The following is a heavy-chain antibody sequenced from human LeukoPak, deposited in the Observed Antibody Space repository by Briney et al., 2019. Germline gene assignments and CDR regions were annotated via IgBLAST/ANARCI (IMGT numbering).Heavy chain of an antibody. CDR2: IFYSGST. CDR1: GGSISTSSYY. D-gene: IGHD6-19*01. J-gene: IGHJ3*02. Sequence: SETLSLTCTVSGGSISTSSYYWGWVRQPPGKGLEWIGNIFYSGSTYYSPSLKSRVTISLDTSRNQFSLKLSSVTAADTAVYYCARGSGWFAFDIWGQGTMVTVSS. CDR3: ARGSGWFAFDI. V-gene: IGHV4-39*07.